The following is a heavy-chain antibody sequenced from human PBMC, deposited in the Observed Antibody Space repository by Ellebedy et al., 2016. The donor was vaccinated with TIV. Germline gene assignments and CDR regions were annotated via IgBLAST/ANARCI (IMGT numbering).Heavy chain of an antibody. D-gene: IGHD5-18*01. J-gene: IGHJ3*02. CDR2: IYYSGST. CDR3: ASRIQLWKDDAFDI. CDR1: GGSISSGDYY. V-gene: IGHV4-30-4*01. Sequence: LRLXXTVSGGSISSGDYYWSWIRQPPGKGLEWIGYIYYSGSTYYNPSLKSRVTISVDTSKNQFSLKLSSVTAADTAVYYCASRIQLWKDDAFDIWGQGTMVTVSS.